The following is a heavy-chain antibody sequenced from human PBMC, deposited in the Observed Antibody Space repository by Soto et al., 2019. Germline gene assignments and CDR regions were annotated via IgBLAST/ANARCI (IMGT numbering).Heavy chain of an antibody. CDR2: IYYSGST. J-gene: IGHJ4*02. V-gene: IGHV4-39*01. D-gene: IGHD5-18*01. Sequence: SETLSLTCTVSGGSISSSSYYWGWIRQPPGKGLEWIGSIYYSGSTYYNPSLKSRVTISVDTSKNQFSLKLSSVTAADTAVYYCARGLTDTAMATSYFDYWGQGTLVTSPQ. CDR3: ARGLTDTAMATSYFDY. CDR1: GGSISSSSYY.